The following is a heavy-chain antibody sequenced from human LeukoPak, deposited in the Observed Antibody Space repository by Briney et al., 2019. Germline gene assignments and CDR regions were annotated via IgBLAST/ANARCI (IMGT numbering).Heavy chain of an antibody. D-gene: IGHD6-6*01. Sequence: RGASLQISCKGSGYSFTSYWIGRVRQMPGKGLEWMGIIYPGDSDTRYSPSFQGQVTISADKSISTAYLQWSSLKASDTAMYYCARQLGSSSSGSDYWGQGTLVTVSS. V-gene: IGHV5-51*01. CDR1: GYSFTSYW. CDR2: IYPGDSDT. J-gene: IGHJ4*02. CDR3: ARQLGSSSSGSDY.